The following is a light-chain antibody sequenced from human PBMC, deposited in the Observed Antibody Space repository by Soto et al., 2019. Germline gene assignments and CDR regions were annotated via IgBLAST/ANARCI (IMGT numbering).Light chain of an antibody. CDR2: AAS. CDR3: LQHNNYPWT. CDR1: QGIRNY. V-gene: IGKV1-17*03. J-gene: IGKJ1*01. Sequence: DIPMTQSPSAMSASVGDRVTITCRASQGIRNYLAWFQQRPGKVPTRLIYAASSLESGVPSRCSGSGSAKEFTLTISSLQHEDFATYYCLQHNNYPWTFGQGTKVEIK.